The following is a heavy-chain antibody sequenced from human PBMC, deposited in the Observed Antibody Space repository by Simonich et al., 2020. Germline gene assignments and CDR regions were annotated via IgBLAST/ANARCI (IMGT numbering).Heavy chain of an antibody. CDR3: ARGRLTGDKGAFDI. CDR1: GYTFTGYY. Sequence: QVQLVQSGAEVKKPGASVKVSCKASGYTFTGYYMHCVRQAPGQGLEWRGWINPNRGGTNYAQKFQGRVTMTRDTSISTAYMELSRLRSDDTAVYYCARGRLTGDKGAFDIWGQGTMVTVSS. V-gene: IGHV1-2*02. D-gene: IGHD7-27*01. CDR2: INPNRGGT. J-gene: IGHJ3*02.